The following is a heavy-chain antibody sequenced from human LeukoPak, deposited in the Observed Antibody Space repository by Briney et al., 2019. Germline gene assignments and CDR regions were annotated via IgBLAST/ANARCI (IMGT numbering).Heavy chain of an antibody. CDR3: VRDHYVTNSLDY. J-gene: IGHJ4*02. CDR2: LRTDGDKR. D-gene: IGHD3-10*02. Sequence: PGGSLRLSCAASGFTFRNYWMHWVRQGPGGGLEWVSRLRTDGDKRSYAASVRDRFTISRDNAKNMLYLQMNSLRVEDTAVYYCVRDHYVTNSLDYWGQGTPVTVSS. V-gene: IGHV3-74*01. CDR1: GFTFRNYW.